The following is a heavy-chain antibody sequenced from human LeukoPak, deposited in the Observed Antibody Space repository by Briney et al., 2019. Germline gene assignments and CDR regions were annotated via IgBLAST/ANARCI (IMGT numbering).Heavy chain of an antibody. D-gene: IGHD3-16*01. CDR1: GFTFSSYA. CDR2: ISGSGGST. V-gene: IGHV3-23*01. Sequence: GGSLRLSCTASGFTFSSYAMSWVRQAPGKGLDWVSAISGSGGSTYYADSVKGRFTISRDNSKNTLYLQMNSLRAEDTAVYYCASMGGYFDYWGQGTLVTVSS. CDR3: ASMGGYFDY. J-gene: IGHJ4*02.